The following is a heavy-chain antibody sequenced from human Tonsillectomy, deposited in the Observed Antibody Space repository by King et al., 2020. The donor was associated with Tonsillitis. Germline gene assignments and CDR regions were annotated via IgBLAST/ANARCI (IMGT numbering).Heavy chain of an antibody. CDR3: ARRLGYFDTSAYHFDY. Sequence: VQLQQWGAGLLKPSETLSLTCAVYGVSFSGYYWNWIRQPPGKGLEWIGEINHGGSTNYNPFLKSRVTISVDTSKNQFSLKLNSVTAADTAVYYCARRLGYFDTSAYHFDYWGQGTLVTVSS. CDR2: INHGGST. CDR1: GVSFSGYY. D-gene: IGHD3-22*01. V-gene: IGHV4-34*01. J-gene: IGHJ4*02.